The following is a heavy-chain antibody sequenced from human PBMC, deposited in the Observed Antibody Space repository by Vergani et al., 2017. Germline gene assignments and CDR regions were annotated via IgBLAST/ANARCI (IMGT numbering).Heavy chain of an antibody. J-gene: IGHJ4*02. CDR2: ISYDGSNK. D-gene: IGHD3-3*01. Sequence: VQLVESGGGLVQPGRSLRLSCTASGFIFGDYAMSWFRQAPGKGLEWVTIISYDGSNKYYADSVKGRFTISRDNSKNTLYLQMNSLRAEDTAVYYCATWAELRFLEWLSIDYWGQGTLVTGSS. CDR3: ATWAELRFLEWLSIDY. V-gene: IGHV3-30*04. CDR1: GFIFGDYA.